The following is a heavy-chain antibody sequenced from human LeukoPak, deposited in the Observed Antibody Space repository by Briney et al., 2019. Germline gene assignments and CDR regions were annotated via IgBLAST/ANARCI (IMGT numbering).Heavy chain of an antibody. CDR3: ARDLAWGAFGY. Sequence: GGTLRLSCVASGFSFSYHGMNWVRLAPGEGLEWVSGVSPPGGGTYYADSVKGRFTISRDDSRNTLSLQMNSLRVEDTAVYYCARDLAWGAFGYWGQGILVAVSS. CDR1: GFSFSYHG. V-gene: IGHV3-23*01. CDR2: VSPPGGGT. D-gene: IGHD7-27*01. J-gene: IGHJ4*02.